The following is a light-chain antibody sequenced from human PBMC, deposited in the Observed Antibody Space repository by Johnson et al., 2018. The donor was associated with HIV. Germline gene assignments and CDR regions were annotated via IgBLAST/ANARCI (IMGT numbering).Light chain of an antibody. CDR2: ENT. CDR1: SSNIENNY. CDR3: GTWDSSLSVYV. V-gene: IGLV1-51*02. Sequence: QSVLTQPPSVSATPGQKVTISCSGSSSNIENNYVSWYQQLPGTAPKLLIYENTKRPSGIPDRFSGSKSGTSATLGITGPQTGDEADYYCGTWDSSLSVYVFGTGTKVTVL. J-gene: IGLJ1*01.